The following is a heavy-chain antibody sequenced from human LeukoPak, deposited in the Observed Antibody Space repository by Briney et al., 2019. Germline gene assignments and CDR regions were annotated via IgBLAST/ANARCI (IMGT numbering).Heavy chain of an antibody. CDR3: AKGAFDIVVVPAAENWFDP. CDR2: ISGSGGST. J-gene: IGHJ5*02. V-gene: IGHV3-23*01. D-gene: IGHD2-2*01. Sequence: GGSLRLSCAASGFAFSSYAMSWVRQAPGKGLEWVSAISGSGGSTYYADSVKGRFTISRDNSKNTLCLQMNSLRAEDTAVYYCAKGAFDIVVVPAAENWFDPWGQGTLVTVSS. CDR1: GFAFSSYA.